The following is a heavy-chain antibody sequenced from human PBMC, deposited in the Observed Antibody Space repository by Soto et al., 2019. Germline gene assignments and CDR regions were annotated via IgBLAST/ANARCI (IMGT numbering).Heavy chain of an antibody. J-gene: IGHJ6*02. CDR1: GYTFTSYG. CDR2: ISAYNGNT. Sequence: ASVKVSGKASGYTFTSYGISWVRQAPGQGLEWMGWISAYNGNTNYAQKLQGRVTMTTDTSTSTAYMELRSLRSDDTAVYYCARSDYPLNYYYYYGMDVWGQGTTVTVSS. D-gene: IGHD4-17*01. V-gene: IGHV1-18*01. CDR3: ARSDYPLNYYYYYGMDV.